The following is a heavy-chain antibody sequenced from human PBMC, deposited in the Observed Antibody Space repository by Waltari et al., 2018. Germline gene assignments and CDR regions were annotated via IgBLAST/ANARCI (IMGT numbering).Heavy chain of an antibody. CDR3: ARDWSGCPGY. CDR2: INPNSGGT. D-gene: IGHD3-3*01. V-gene: IGHV1-2*06. J-gene: IGHJ4*02. CDR1: GGTFSSYA. Sequence: QVQLVQSGAEVKKPGSSVKVSCKASGGTFSSYAISWVRQAPGQGLEWMGRINPNSGGTNYAQKFQGRVTMTRDTSISTAYMELSRLRSDDTAVYYCARDWSGCPGYWGQGTLVTVSS.